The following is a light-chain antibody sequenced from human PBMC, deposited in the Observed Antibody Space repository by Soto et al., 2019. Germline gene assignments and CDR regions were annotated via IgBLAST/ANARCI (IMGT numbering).Light chain of an antibody. CDR1: QSISSY. J-gene: IGKJ5*01. CDR2: AAS. CDR3: QQSYTSPPA. Sequence: DIQMTQSTSSLSASVGDRFTITCRASQSISSYLNWYQQKPGKAPNLLIYAASTLQSGVPSRFSGSGSGTDFTLTISSLQPEDFATYYCQQSYTSPPAFGQGTRLEIK. V-gene: IGKV1-39*01.